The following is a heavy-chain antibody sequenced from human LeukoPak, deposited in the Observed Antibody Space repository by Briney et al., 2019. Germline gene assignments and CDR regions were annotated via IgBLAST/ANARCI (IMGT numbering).Heavy chain of an antibody. V-gene: IGHV3-9*01. Sequence: PGGSLRLSCAASGFTFDDYAMHWVRQAPGKGLEWVSGISWNSGSIGFADSVKGRFTISRDNAKNSLYLQMNSLRAEDTALYYCAKDVREYYDSSGYFDYWGQGTLVTVPS. CDR3: AKDVREYYDSSGYFDY. D-gene: IGHD3-22*01. J-gene: IGHJ4*02. CDR1: GFTFDDYA. CDR2: ISWNSGSI.